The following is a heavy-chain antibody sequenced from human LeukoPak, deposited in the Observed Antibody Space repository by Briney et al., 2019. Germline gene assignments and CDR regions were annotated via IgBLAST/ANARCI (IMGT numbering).Heavy chain of an antibody. V-gene: IGHV3-7*01. Sequence: GGSLRLSCVASGFTFTDYFMSWVRQAPGKGLEWVASIKRNGGEKYYVDPVKGRFTISRDNAKNSLYLEMSSLRVEDTAVYYCARDRGWRTSGYYLYHFDYWGQGTLVTFAS. CDR1: GFTFTDYF. CDR2: IKRNGGEK. CDR3: ARDRGWRTSGYYLYHFDY. D-gene: IGHD3-22*01. J-gene: IGHJ4*02.